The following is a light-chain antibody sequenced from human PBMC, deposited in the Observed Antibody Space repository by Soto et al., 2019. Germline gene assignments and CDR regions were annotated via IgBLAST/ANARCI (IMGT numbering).Light chain of an antibody. J-gene: IGKJ1*01. V-gene: IGKV1-5*01. CDR3: QQYNNWPRT. Sequence: DIQMTQSPSTLSASVGDRVTITCRASQSISSWLAWYQQKPGKAPKLLIYDASSLESGVPSRFSGSGSGTEFTLTINSLPSEDFAVYYCQQYNNWPRTFGQGTKVDIK. CDR1: QSISSW. CDR2: DAS.